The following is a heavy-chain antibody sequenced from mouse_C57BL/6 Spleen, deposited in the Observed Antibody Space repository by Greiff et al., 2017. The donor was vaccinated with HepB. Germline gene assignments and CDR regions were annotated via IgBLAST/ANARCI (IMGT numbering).Heavy chain of an antibody. CDR3: ARLGLRYQQRDYWYFDV. J-gene: IGHJ1*03. Sequence: EVQLQQSGPELVKPGASVKMSCKASGYTFTDYNMHWVKQSHGKSLEWIGYINPKNGGTSYNQKFKGKATLTVNKSSSTAYMELRSLTSEDSAVYYCARLGLRYQQRDYWYFDVWGTGTTVTVSS. CDR1: GYTFTDYN. CDR2: INPKNGGT. D-gene: IGHD1-1*01. V-gene: IGHV1-22*01.